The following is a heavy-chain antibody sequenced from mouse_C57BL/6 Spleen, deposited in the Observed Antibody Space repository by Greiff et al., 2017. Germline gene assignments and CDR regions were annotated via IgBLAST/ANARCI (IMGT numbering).Heavy chain of an antibody. CDR3: ARSEREDAMDY. CDR1: GYAFSSSW. CDR2: IYPGDGDT. V-gene: IGHV1-82*01. J-gene: IGHJ4*01. Sequence: VQLQQSGPELVKPGASVKISCKASGYAFSSSWMNWVKQRPGKGLEWIGRIYPGDGDTNYNGKFKGKATLTADKSSSTAYMQLSSLTSEDSAVYFCARSEREDAMDYWGQGTSVTVSS.